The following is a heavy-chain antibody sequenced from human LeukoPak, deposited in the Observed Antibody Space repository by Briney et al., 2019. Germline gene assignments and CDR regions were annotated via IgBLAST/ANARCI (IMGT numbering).Heavy chain of an antibody. CDR3: AREDHSVYNY. CDR1: GFSFSSYW. Sequence: GGSLRLSCAASGFSFSSYWMSWVRQAPGKGPEWVANIKQDGGEKFYVDSVKGRFSISRDNAKSALYLQINSLRVEDSAVYYCAREDHSVYNYWGQGTLVTVSS. V-gene: IGHV3-7*01. J-gene: IGHJ4*02. CDR2: IKQDGGEK. D-gene: IGHD5/OR15-5a*01.